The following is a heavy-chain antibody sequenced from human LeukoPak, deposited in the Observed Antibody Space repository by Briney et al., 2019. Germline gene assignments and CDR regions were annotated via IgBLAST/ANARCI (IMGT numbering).Heavy chain of an antibody. CDR2: ISETGRST. CDR3: AKDRGYSYGISEY. J-gene: IGHJ4*02. CDR1: GFTFSTFA. V-gene: IGHV3-23*01. Sequence: GGTLRLSCVASGFTFSTFAMNWVRQAPGKGLEWVSTISETGRSTYYADSVKGQFTISRDNSKNTLYLQMNSLRAEDTAVYYCAKDRGYSYGISEYWGQGTLVTVSS. D-gene: IGHD5-18*01.